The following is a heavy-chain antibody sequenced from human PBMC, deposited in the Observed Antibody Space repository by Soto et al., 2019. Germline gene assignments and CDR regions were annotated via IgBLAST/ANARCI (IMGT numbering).Heavy chain of an antibody. CDR3: AKSVRNWFDP. Sequence: QVQLQESGPGLVKPSETLSLTCTVSGGSISTYYWSWIRQPPGKGLEWIGYIFFSGSATYNPSLXSXVXIXLDTSKNQFPLKLKSVTAADTAMYYCAKSVRNWFDPWGQGTLVTVSS. CDR1: GGSISTYY. J-gene: IGHJ5*02. V-gene: IGHV4-59*08. CDR2: IFFSGSA.